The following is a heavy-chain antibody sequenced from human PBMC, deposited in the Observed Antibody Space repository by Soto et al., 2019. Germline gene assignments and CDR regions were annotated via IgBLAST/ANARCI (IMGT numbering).Heavy chain of an antibody. V-gene: IGHV4-30-2*01. CDR1: GGSISSGCYS. J-gene: IGHJ4*02. Sequence: PSETLSLTCAVSGGSISSGCYSWSWIRQPPGKGLEWIGYIYHSGTTYYNPSLKSRVTISVDRSKNQFSLKLSSVTAADTAVYYCASISGWPGDFDYWGQGTLVTVSS. CDR2: IYHSGTT. D-gene: IGHD6-19*01. CDR3: ASISGWPGDFDY.